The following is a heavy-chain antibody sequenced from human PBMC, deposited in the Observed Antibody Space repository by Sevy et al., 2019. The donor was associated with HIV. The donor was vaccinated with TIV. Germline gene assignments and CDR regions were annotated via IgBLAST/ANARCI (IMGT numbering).Heavy chain of an antibody. CDR1: GFIFSSYE. V-gene: IGHV3-30*02. Sequence: GVSLRLSCAASGFIFSSYEMHWVRQAPGKGLEWVAFIRFDGSNKYYEDSVKGRFTISRDNSKNTLYLQMNSLRAEDTAVYYCARDRTSGTTPDFDYWGQGTLVTVSS. D-gene: IGHD1-7*01. J-gene: IGHJ4*02. CDR2: IRFDGSNK. CDR3: ARDRTSGTTPDFDY.